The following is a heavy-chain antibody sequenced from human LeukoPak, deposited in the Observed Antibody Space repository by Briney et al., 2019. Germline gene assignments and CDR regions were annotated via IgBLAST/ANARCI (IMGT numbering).Heavy chain of an antibody. D-gene: IGHD6-6*01. J-gene: IGHJ4*02. CDR2: ISSSSSSYI. V-gene: IGHV3-21*01. CDR3: ARERGYSNSGGNY. CDR1: GFTFSSYS. Sequence: KPGGSLRLSCAASGFTFSSYSMNWVRQAPGKGLEWVSSISSSSSSYIYYADSVKGRFTISRDNAKNSLYLQMNSLRAEDTAVYYCARERGYSNSGGNYWGQGTLVTVSS.